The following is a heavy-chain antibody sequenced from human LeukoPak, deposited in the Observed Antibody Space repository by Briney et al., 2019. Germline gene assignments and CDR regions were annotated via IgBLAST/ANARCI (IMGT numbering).Heavy chain of an antibody. CDR2: ISGSSISI. D-gene: IGHD2-2*01. V-gene: IGHV3-23*01. CDR3: AKVGSEVPAALFDF. Sequence: GGSLRLSCAASGFTFSSYAMSWVRQAPGKGLEWVSSISGSSISIYYADSVKGRFIISRDNSKNTFYLQMNSLRAEDTAVYYCAKVGSEVPAALFDFWGQGALVTVSS. CDR1: GFTFSSYA. J-gene: IGHJ4*02.